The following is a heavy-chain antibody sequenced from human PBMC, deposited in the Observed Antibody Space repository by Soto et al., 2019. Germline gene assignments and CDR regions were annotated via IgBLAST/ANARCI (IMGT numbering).Heavy chain of an antibody. CDR3: ARGSYGAHAFDI. CDR2: IIPILGIA. CDR1: GGTFSSNT. J-gene: IGHJ3*02. V-gene: IGHV1-69*02. D-gene: IGHD4-17*01. Sequence: GASVKISCKASGGTFSSNTISWLRQAPGQGLEWMGRIIPILGIANYAQKFQGRVTITADKSTSTAYMELSSLRSEDTAVYYCARGSYGAHAFDIWGQGTMVTVSS.